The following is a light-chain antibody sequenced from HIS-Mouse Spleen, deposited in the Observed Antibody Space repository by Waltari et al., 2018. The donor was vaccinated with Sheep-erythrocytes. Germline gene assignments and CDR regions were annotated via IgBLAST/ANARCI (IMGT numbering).Light chain of an antibody. CDR2: DAS. J-gene: IGKJ4*01. Sequence: EIVLTQSPATLSLSPGERAPLPCRASQSVSSYLAWYQQKPGQAPRLLIYDASNRATGIPARFSGSGSGTDFTLTISSLGTEDFAVYYCQQRSNWLTLGGGTKVEIK. V-gene: IGKV3-11*01. CDR3: QQRSNWLT. CDR1: QSVSSY.